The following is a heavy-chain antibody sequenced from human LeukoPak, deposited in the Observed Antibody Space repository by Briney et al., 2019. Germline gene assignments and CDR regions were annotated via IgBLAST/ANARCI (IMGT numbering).Heavy chain of an antibody. CDR1: GGSFSGYY. CDR2: INHSGST. J-gene: IGHJ4*02. V-gene: IGHV4-34*01. D-gene: IGHD3-10*01. Sequence: TSETLSLTCAVYGGSFSGYYWSWIRQPPGKGLEWIGEINHSGSTNYNPSLKSRVTISVDTSKNQFSLKLSSVTAADTAVYYCARQPMGPRDYWGQGTLVTVSS. CDR3: ARQPMGPRDY.